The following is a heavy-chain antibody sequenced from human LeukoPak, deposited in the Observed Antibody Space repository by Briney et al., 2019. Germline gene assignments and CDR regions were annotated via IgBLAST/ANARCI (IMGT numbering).Heavy chain of an antibody. CDR3: ARAGYSYGYGYYFDY. CDR1: GGSISSYY. CDR2: IYYSGST. Sequence: PSETLSLTCTVSGGSISSYYWSWIRQPPGKGLEWIGYIYYSGSTNYNPSLKSRVTISVDTSKNQFSLKLSSVTAADTAVYYCARAGYSYGYGYYFDYWGQGTLVTVSS. J-gene: IGHJ4*02. D-gene: IGHD5-18*01. V-gene: IGHV4-59*01.